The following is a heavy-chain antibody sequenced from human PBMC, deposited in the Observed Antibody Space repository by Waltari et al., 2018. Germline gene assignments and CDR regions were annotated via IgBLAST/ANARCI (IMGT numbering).Heavy chain of an antibody. J-gene: IGHJ3*02. V-gene: IGHV4-59*01. CDR3: ARGGVTAPHHDAFDI. CDR1: GGSISSYY. CDR2: IYYSGST. D-gene: IGHD2-21*02. Sequence: QVQLQESGPGLVKPSETLSLTCTVSGGSISSYYWSWIRQPPGTGLEWIGYIYYSGSTNYHPHLKGRVTRSVDTSENQVSLKLGSVTAADTAVYYWARGGVTAPHHDAFDIWGQGTMVTVSS.